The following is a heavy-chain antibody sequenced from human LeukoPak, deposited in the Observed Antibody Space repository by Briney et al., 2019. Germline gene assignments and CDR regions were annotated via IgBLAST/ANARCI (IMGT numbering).Heavy chain of an antibody. Sequence: PGGSLRLSCAASGFTVSSNYMGWVRQAPGKGLEWVSVIYSGGTTYYADSVKGRFTISRDNSKNTLYLQMNSLRAEDTAVYYCARDSYYGSGSYYGYTFDYWGQGTLVTVSS. CDR3: ARDSYYGSGSYYGYTFDY. CDR1: GFTVSSNY. V-gene: IGHV3-53*01. D-gene: IGHD3-10*01. J-gene: IGHJ4*02. CDR2: IYSGGTT.